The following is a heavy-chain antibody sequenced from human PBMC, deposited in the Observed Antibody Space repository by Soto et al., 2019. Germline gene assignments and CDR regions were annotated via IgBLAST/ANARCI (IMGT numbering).Heavy chain of an antibody. CDR2: IIPIFGTA. J-gene: IGHJ4*02. D-gene: IGHD3-22*01. V-gene: IGHV1-69*13. CDR1: GGTFSSYA. Sequence: GASVKVSCKASGGTFSSYAISWVRQAPGQGLEWMGGIIPIFGTANYAQKFQGRVTITADESTSTAYMELSSLRSEDTAVYYCARGGNCSSTSCYGGYYDSSGYYYYFDYWGQGTLVTVSS. CDR3: ARGGNCSSTSCYGGYYDSSGYYYYFDY.